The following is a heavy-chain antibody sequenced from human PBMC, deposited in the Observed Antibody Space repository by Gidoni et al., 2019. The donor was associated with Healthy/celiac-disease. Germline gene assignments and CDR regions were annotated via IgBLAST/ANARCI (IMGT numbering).Heavy chain of an antibody. CDR3: ARGTEWEPERLDY. V-gene: IGHV4-34*01. Sequence: QVQLQQWGAGLLRPSETLSLTCAVYGGSFSGYYWSWIRQPPGKGLGWIGEINHSGSTNYNPSLKSRVTISVDTSKNQFSLKLSSVTAADTAVYYCARGTEWEPERLDYWGQGTLVTVSS. D-gene: IGHD1-26*01. CDR2: INHSGST. CDR1: GGSFSGYY. J-gene: IGHJ4*02.